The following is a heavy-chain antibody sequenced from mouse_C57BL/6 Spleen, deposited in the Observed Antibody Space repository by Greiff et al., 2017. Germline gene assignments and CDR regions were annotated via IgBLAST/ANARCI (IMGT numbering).Heavy chain of an antibody. J-gene: IGHJ1*03. D-gene: IGHD1-1*01. Sequence: VQLQQSGPELVKPGASVKIPCKASGYTFTDYNMDWVKQSHGKSLEWIGDINPNNGGTIYNLKFKGKATLTVDKSSSTAYMELRSLTSEDTAVYYCARTSITPYWYFDVWGTGTTVTVSS. CDR2: INPNNGGT. CDR1: GYTFTDYN. CDR3: ARTSITPYWYFDV. V-gene: IGHV1-18*01.